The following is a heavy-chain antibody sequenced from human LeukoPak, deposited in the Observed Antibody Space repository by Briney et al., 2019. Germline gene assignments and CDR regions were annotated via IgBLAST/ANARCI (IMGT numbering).Heavy chain of an antibody. CDR3: ATVACSGGSCYFDY. Sequence: GASVKVSCKVSGHTLTELSMHWVRQAPGKGLEWMGGFDPEDGETIYAQKFQGRVTMTEDTSTDTAYMELSSLRSEDTAVCYCATVACSGGSCYFDYWGQGTLVTVSS. CDR1: GHTLTELS. V-gene: IGHV1-24*01. J-gene: IGHJ4*02. D-gene: IGHD2-15*01. CDR2: FDPEDGET.